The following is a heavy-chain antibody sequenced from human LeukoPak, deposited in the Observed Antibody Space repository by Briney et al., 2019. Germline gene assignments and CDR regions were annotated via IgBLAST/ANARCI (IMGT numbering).Heavy chain of an antibody. CDR2: IYYSGST. J-gene: IGHJ4*02. Sequence: SETLSLTCTVSGGSISSYYWSWIRQPPGKGLEWIGYIYYSGSTNYNPSLKSRVTISVDKSKNQFSLKLSSVTAADTAVYYCAREPGVEMATRYFDYWGQGTLVTVSS. D-gene: IGHD5-24*01. CDR1: GGSISSYY. V-gene: IGHV4-59*08. CDR3: AREPGVEMATRYFDY.